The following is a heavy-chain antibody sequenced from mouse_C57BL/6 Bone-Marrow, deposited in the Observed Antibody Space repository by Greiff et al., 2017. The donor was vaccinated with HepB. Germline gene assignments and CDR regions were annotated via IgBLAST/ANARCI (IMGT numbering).Heavy chain of an antibody. CDR1: GYTFTDYY. V-gene: IGHV1-76*01. Sequence: VKVVESGAELVRPGASVKLSCKASGYTFTDYYINWVKQRPGQGLEWIARIYPGSGNTYYNEKFKGKATLTAEKSSSTAYMQLSSLTSEYSAVYFCARRLRFDYWGQGTTLTVSS. CDR3: ARRLRFDY. CDR2: IYPGSGNT. D-gene: IGHD1-1*01. J-gene: IGHJ2*01.